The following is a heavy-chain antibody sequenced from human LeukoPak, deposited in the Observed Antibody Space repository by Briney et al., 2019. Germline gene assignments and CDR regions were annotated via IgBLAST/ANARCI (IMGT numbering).Heavy chain of an antibody. CDR2: IYYSGST. V-gene: IGHV4-61*05. CDR3: ARGRYGWLPFDY. Sequence: SETLSLTCTVSGGSISSSSYYWGWIRQPPGKGLEWIGYIYYSGSTNYNPSLKSRVTVSVDTSKNQFTLKLSSVTAADTAVYYCARGRYGWLPFDYWGQGTLVTVSS. J-gene: IGHJ4*02. D-gene: IGHD3-16*01. CDR1: GGSISSSSYY.